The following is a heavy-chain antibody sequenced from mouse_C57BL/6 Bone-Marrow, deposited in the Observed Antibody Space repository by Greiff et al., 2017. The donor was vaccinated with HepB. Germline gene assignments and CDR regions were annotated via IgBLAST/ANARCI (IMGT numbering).Heavy chain of an antibody. J-gene: IGHJ3*01. V-gene: IGHV5-6*02. CDR1: GFTFSSYG. Sequence: EVMLVESGGDLVKPGGSLKLSCAASGFTFSSYGMSWVRQTPDKRLEWVATISSGGSYTYYPDSVKGRFTISRDNAKNTLYLQMSSLKSEDTAMYYCARPPEYGSKAWFAYWGQGTLVTVSA. D-gene: IGHD1-1*01. CDR3: ARPPEYGSKAWFAY. CDR2: ISSGGSYT.